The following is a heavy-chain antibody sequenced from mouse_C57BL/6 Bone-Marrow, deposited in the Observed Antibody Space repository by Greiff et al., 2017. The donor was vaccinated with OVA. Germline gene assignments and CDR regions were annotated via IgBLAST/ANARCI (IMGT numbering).Heavy chain of an antibody. CDR1: GFTFSDFY. CDR2: SRNKANDYTT. Sequence: EVMLVESGGGLVQSGRSLRLSCATSGFTFSDFYMEWVRQAPGKGLEWIAASRNKANDYTTEYSASVKGRFIVSRDTSQSILYLQMNALRAEDTAIYYGARDAWGDYGSSYWYFDVWGTGTTVTVSS. D-gene: IGHD1-1*01. J-gene: IGHJ1*03. CDR3: ARDAWGDYGSSYWYFDV. V-gene: IGHV7-1*01.